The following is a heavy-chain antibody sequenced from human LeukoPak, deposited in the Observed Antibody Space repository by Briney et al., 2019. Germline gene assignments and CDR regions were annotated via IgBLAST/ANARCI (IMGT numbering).Heavy chain of an antibody. CDR2: ISYDGTNK. CDR3: AKGGGYGGYDTDAFDI. Sequence: GGPLRLSCAASRFTFNKYGMHWVRQAPGKGLEGVAVISYDGTNKYYTDSVKGRFTISRDNSKNTLYLQMNSLRAEDTALYYCAKGGGYGGYDTDAFDIWGQGTMVTVSS. D-gene: IGHD5-12*01. V-gene: IGHV3-30*18. CDR1: RFTFNKYG. J-gene: IGHJ3*02.